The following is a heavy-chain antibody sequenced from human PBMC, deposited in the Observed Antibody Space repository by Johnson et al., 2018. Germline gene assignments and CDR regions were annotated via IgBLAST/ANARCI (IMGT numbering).Heavy chain of an antibody. CDR3: ARAPTVRNPY. CDR2: IWYDGSNK. Sequence: VQLVESGGGLVQPGGSLRLSCAASGFTFSYYAMTWVRQAPGKGLEWVAVIWYDGSNKYYADSVKGRCTISRDNSKNTLDLQMNSLGSDDTAVYYCARAPTVRNPYWGQGTLVTVSS. D-gene: IGHD1-14*01. J-gene: IGHJ4*02. CDR1: GFTFSYYA. V-gene: IGHV3-33*08.